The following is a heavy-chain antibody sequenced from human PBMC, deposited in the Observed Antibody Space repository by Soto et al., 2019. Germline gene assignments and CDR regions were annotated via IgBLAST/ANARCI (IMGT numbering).Heavy chain of an antibody. Sequence: GGSLRLSCAASGFTFSSYWMSWVLQAPGKGLEWVANIKQDGSEKYYVDSVKGRFTISRDNAKNSLYLQMNSLRAEDTAVYYCSIAAAGVDYWGQGTLVTVSS. V-gene: IGHV3-7*05. CDR2: IKQDGSEK. CDR3: SIAAAGVDY. CDR1: GFTFSSYW. J-gene: IGHJ4*02. D-gene: IGHD6-13*01.